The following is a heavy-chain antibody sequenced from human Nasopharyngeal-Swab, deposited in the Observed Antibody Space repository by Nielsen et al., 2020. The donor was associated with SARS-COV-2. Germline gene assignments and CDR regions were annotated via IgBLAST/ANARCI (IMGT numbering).Heavy chain of an antibody. V-gene: IGHV1-3*01. D-gene: IGHD3-22*01. J-gene: IGHJ3*02. CDR2: INAGNGNT. Sequence: ASVKVSCKASGYTFTSYAMHWVRQAPGQRLEWMGWINAGNGNTKYSQKFQGRVTITRDTSASTAYMELSSLRSEDTAVYYCARVRSYDSSGYSRDDAFDIWGQGTMVTVSS. CDR1: GYTFTSYA. CDR3: ARVRSYDSSGYSRDDAFDI.